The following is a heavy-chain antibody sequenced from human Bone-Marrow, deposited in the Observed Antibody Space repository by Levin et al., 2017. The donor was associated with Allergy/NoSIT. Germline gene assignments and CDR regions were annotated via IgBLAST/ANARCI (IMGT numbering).Heavy chain of an antibody. CDR2: INTDGSIT. D-gene: IGHD5-12*01. CDR1: GFTFSSYW. CDR3: VRDLRGYSGYDSVY. Sequence: GASVKVSCAASGFTFSSYWMHWVRQAPGRGLVWVSRINTDGSITTYADSVRGRLTISRDNAKNTLYLQMNSLRAEDTAVYYCVRDLRGYSGYDSVYWGQGTLVTVSS. V-gene: IGHV3-74*01. J-gene: IGHJ4*02.